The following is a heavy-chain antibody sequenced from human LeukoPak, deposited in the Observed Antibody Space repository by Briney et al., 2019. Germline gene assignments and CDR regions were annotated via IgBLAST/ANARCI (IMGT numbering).Heavy chain of an antibody. CDR1: GGSVSSGSYH. CDR2: IYYSGST. D-gene: IGHD4-17*01. J-gene: IGHJ4*02. Sequence: SETLSLTCTDSGGSVSSGSYHWSWIRQPPGKGLEYIGYIYYSGSTNYNPSLKSRVTISLDTSKNQFSLNLRSVTAADTAVYYCARRDYALDYWGQGTLATVSS. V-gene: IGHV4-61*01. CDR3: ARRDYALDY.